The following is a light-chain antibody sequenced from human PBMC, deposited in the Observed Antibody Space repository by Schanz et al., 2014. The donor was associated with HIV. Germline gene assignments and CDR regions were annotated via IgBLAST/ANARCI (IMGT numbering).Light chain of an antibody. Sequence: DVQMTQSPSTLSASVGDRVTITCRASQSISNSLAWYQQKPGKAPKLLISAASSLQSGVPSRFSGSGSGTDFTLTISSLHPEDFATYYCQQTYITPHTFGQGTKLEIK. J-gene: IGKJ2*01. CDR1: QSISNS. CDR3: QQTYITPHT. CDR2: AAS. V-gene: IGKV1-39*01.